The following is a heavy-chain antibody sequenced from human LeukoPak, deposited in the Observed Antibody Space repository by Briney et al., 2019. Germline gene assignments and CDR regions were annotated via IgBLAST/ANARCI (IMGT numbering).Heavy chain of an antibody. CDR3: AGDLSSISDY. J-gene: IGHJ4*02. V-gene: IGHV4-34*01. Sequence: SETLSLTCAVYGGSFSGNYWSWIRQPPGKGLEWIGSIYYSGSTYYNPSLKSRVTISVDTSKNQFSLKLSSVTAADTAVYYCAGDLSSISDYWGQGTLVTVSS. CDR1: GGSFSGNY. CDR2: IYYSGST. D-gene: IGHD4-11*01.